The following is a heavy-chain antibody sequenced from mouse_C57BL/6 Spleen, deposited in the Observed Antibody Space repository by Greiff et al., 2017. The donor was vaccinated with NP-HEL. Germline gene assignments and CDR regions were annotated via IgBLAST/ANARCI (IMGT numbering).Heavy chain of an antibody. J-gene: IGHJ4*01. D-gene: IGHD1-1*01. Sequence: QVQLQQPGAELVKPGASVKLSCKASGYTFTSYWMHWVKQRPGQGLEWIGMIHPNSGSTNYNEKFKSKATLTVDKSSSTAYMQLSSLTSEDSAVYYCARDSFTTVDYYYAMDYWGQGTSVTVSS. CDR2: IHPNSGST. CDR1: GYTFTSYW. CDR3: ARDSFTTVDYYYAMDY. V-gene: IGHV1-64*01.